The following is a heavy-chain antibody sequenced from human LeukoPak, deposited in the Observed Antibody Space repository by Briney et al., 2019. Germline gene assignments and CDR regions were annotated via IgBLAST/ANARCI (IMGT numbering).Heavy chain of an antibody. D-gene: IGHD2-2*01. CDR3: ARCHSYYYCYMDV. CDR1: GFTFSSYG. V-gene: IGHV3-30*02. J-gene: IGHJ6*03. Sequence: GGSLRLSCAASGFTFSSYGMHWVRQAPGKGLEWVAFIRYDGSNKYYADSVKGRFTISRDNSKNTLYLQMNSLRAEDTAVYYCARCHSYYYCYMDVWGKGTTVTVSS. CDR2: IRYDGSNK.